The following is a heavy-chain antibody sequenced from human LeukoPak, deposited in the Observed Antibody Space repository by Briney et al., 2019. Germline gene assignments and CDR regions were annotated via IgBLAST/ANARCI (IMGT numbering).Heavy chain of an antibody. J-gene: IGHJ4*02. CDR3: ANQHIGSWTGWGRAVAAEGS. Sequence: GRSLRLSCAASGFTFSSYGMHWVRQAPGKGLEWVAVISYDGSNKYYADSVKGRFTISRDNSKNTLYLQMNSLRAEDTAVYYCANQHIGSWTGWGRAVAAEGSWGQGTLVTVSS. CDR2: ISYDGSNK. CDR1: GFTFSSYG. V-gene: IGHV3-30*18. D-gene: IGHD6-19*01.